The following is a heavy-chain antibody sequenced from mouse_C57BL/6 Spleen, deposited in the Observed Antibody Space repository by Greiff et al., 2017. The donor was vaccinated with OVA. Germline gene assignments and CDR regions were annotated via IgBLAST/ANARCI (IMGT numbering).Heavy chain of an antibody. CDR2: IWSGGST. D-gene: IGHD1-1*01. CDR3: ARNYGSSPGYAMDY. Sequence: VQGVESGPGLVQPSQSLSITCTVSGFSLTSYGVHWVRQSPGKGLEWLGVIWSGGSTDYNAAFISRLSISKDNSKSQVFFKMNSLQADDTAIYYCARNYGSSPGYAMDYWGQGTSVTVSS. V-gene: IGHV2-2*01. CDR1: GFSLTSYG. J-gene: IGHJ4*01.